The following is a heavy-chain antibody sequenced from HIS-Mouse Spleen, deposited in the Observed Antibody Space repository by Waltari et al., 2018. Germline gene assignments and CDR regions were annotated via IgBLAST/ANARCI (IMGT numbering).Heavy chain of an antibody. J-gene: IGHJ5*02. Sequence: QLQLQESGPGLVKPSETLSLTCTVSGGSISSSRYYWGWIRQPPGKGLEGIGGIYYSGRTYYHPSLKSRVTISVYTSKNQFSLKLSSVTAADTAVYYCARDYGDNWFDPWGQGTLVTVSS. CDR3: ARDYGDNWFDP. V-gene: IGHV4-39*07. CDR1: GGSISSSRYY. CDR2: IYYSGRT. D-gene: IGHD4-17*01.